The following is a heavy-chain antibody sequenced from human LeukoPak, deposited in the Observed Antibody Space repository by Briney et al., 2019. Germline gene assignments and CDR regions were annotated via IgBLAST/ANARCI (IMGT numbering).Heavy chain of an antibody. CDR2: ISGSGGST. CDR3: TFNLGSGSFGFDI. Sequence: GGSLRLSCAASGFTFSSYSMNWVRQAPGKGLEWVSAISGSGGSTYYADSVKGRFTISRDNSKNTLYLQMNSLRAEDTAVYYCTFNLGSGSFGFDIWGQGTMVTVSS. J-gene: IGHJ3*02. D-gene: IGHD3-10*01. CDR1: GFTFSSYS. V-gene: IGHV3-23*01.